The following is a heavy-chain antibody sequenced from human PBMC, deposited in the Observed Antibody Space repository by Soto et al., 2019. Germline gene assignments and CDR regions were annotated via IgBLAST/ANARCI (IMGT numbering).Heavy chain of an antibody. CDR1: GGSFSGYY. CDR2: VNPTGST. V-gene: IGHV4-34*01. J-gene: IGHJ3*02. Sequence: QVQVQQWGAGLLKSSETLSLTCAVYGGSFSGYYWSWIRQSPGKGLEWIGEVNPTGSTKYNPSLKSRVTISVDTSKNQFSLNPNSVTAADTALYYCARSREQWLVDAFDIWGQGTIVTVSS. CDR3: ARSREQWLVDAFDI. D-gene: IGHD6-19*01.